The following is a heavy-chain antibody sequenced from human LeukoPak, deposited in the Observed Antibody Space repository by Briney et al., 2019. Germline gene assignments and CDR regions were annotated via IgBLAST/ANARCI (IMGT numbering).Heavy chain of an antibody. J-gene: IGHJ5*02. V-gene: IGHV1-18*01. D-gene: IGHD3-10*01. CDR1: GYAFTSYG. Sequence: ASVKVSFKASGYAFTSYGISWGRPAPGQGVAWMGWISSYNGNTNYSQKLQGRVTMTTDTSTSTAYMELRSLRSDDTAVYYCARSTMVRGAHYWFDPWGQGTLVTVSS. CDR2: ISSYNGNT. CDR3: ARSTMVRGAHYWFDP.